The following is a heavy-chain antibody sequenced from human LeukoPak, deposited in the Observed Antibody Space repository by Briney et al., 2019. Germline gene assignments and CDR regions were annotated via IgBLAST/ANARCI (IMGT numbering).Heavy chain of an antibody. V-gene: IGHV4-39*01. J-gene: IGHJ4*02. CDR2: IYYSGST. Sequence: PSETLSLTCTVPVGSISSSSYSWGWIRQPPGKGLEWIGSIYYSGSTYYNPSLKSRVTISVDTSKNQFSLKLSSVTAADTAVYYCARHAPYYYDSTGYSTWGQGTLVTVSS. CDR3: ARHAPYYYDSTGYST. CDR1: VGSISSSSYS. D-gene: IGHD3-22*01.